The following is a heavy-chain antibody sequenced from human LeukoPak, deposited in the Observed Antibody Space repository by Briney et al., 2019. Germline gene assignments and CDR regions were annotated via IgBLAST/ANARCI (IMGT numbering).Heavy chain of an antibody. CDR3: ARTEYCSGSNCYSLDY. D-gene: IGHD2-15*01. CDR2: IYSGGST. J-gene: IGHJ4*02. CDR1: GFTVSSNY. Sequence: GGSLRLSCAASGFTVSSNYMSWVRQAPGKGLEWVSVIYSGGSTYYADSVKGRFTIPRDNSKNTLYLQMNSLRAEDTAVYYCARTEYCSGSNCYSLDYWGQGTLVTVSS. V-gene: IGHV3-66*02.